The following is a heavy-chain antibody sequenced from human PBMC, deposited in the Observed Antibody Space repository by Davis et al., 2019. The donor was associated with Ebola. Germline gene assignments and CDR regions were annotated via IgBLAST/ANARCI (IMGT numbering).Heavy chain of an antibody. CDR1: GDSISSGSYY. CDR2: IYTRGST. V-gene: IGHV4-61*09. CDR3: ARDRHDTSGYDF. D-gene: IGHD3-22*01. J-gene: IGHJ4*02. Sequence: SETLSFTCTVSGDSISSGSYYWSWIRQPAGKGLEWIGHIYTRGSTNYNPSLKSRVTISVDTSKNQFSLKLSSVTASDTAVYYCARDRHDTSGYDFWGQGTLVTVSS.